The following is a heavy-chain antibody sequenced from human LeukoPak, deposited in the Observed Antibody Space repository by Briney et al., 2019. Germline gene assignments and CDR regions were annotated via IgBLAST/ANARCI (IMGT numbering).Heavy chain of an antibody. CDR3: ARVGGYNSYFDY. V-gene: IGHV3-66*01. CDR1: EFSVGSNY. CDR2: IYSGGST. J-gene: IGHJ4*02. D-gene: IGHD5-24*01. Sequence: GGSLRLSCAASEFSVGSNYMTWVRQAPGKGLEWVSLIYSGGSTYYADSVKGRFTISRDNSKNTLYLQMNSLRAEDTAVYYCARVGGYNSYFDYWGQGSLVTVSS.